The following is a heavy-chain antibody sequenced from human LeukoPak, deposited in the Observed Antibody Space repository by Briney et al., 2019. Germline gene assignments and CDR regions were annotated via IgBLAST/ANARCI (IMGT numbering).Heavy chain of an antibody. V-gene: IGHV4-31*03. Sequence: NPSQTLSLTCTVSGGSISSGGYYWSWTRQHPGKGLEWIGYIYYSGSTYYNPSLKSRVTISVDTSKNQFSLKLSSVTAADTAVYYCARPRSGTSGLDFDYWGQGTLVTVSS. CDR2: IYYSGST. CDR1: GGSISSGGYY. J-gene: IGHJ4*02. CDR3: ARPRSGTSGLDFDY. D-gene: IGHD3-10*01.